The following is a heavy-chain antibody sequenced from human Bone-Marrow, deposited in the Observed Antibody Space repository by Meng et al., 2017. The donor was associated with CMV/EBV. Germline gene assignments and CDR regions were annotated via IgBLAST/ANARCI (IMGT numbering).Heavy chain of an antibody. V-gene: IGHV3-11*01. J-gene: IGHJ4*02. CDR3: ARDGGYDLG. D-gene: IGHD3-16*01. Sequence: GESLKISCAASGFTFSNAWMSWVRQAPGKGLEWVSYISSSGSTIYYADSVKGRFTISRDNAKNSLYLQMNSLRAEDTAVYYCARDGGYDLGWGQGTLVTVSS. CDR1: GFTFSNAW. CDR2: ISSSGSTI.